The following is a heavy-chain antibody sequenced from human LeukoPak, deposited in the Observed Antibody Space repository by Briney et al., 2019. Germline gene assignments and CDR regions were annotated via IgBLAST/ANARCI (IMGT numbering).Heavy chain of an antibody. V-gene: IGHV3-23*01. CDR1: GFTFSSYA. Sequence: GGSLRLSCAASGFTFSSYAMSWVRQAPGKGLEWVSAISGSGGSTYYADSVKGRFTISRDNSKNTLYLQMNSLRAEDTAVYYCAKAPPRGGSSSRDDAFDIWGQGTMVTVSS. CDR2: ISGSGGST. CDR3: AKAPPRGGSSSRDDAFDI. J-gene: IGHJ3*02. D-gene: IGHD6-13*01.